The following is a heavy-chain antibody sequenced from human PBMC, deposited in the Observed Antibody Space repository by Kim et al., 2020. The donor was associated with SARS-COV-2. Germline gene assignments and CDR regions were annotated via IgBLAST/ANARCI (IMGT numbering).Heavy chain of an antibody. CDR3: ARYERRGYSRYDEVPNDAFDI. CDR1: GFTFSSYA. J-gene: IGHJ3*02. CDR2: ISYDGSNK. V-gene: IGHV3-30*04. Sequence: GGSLRLSCAASGFTFSSYAMHWVRQAPGKGLEWVAVISYDGSNKYYADSVKGRFTISRDNSKNTLYLQMNSLRAEDTAVYYCARYERRGYSRYDEVPNDAFDIWGQGTIVTVSS. D-gene: IGHD5-12*01.